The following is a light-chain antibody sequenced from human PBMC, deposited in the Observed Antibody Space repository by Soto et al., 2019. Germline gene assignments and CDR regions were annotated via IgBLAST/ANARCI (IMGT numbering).Light chain of an antibody. Sequence: EIVMTQSPATLSVSPGERATLSCRASQSVSSILAWYQQKPGQAPRLLVYGASTRATGIPARFSGSGSGTEFTLTISRLEPEDFAVYYCQQYTSSLITFGQGTRLEIK. CDR1: QSVSSI. CDR2: GAS. V-gene: IGKV3-15*01. CDR3: QQYTSSLIT. J-gene: IGKJ5*01.